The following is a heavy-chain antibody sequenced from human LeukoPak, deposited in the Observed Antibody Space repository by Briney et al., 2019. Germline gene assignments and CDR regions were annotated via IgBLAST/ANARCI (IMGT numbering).Heavy chain of an antibody. CDR1: GGSISSSSYY. V-gene: IGHV4-39*07. CDR3: AKYGSGSYSWFDP. J-gene: IGHJ5*02. Sequence: SETLSLTCTVSGGSISSSSYYWGWLRQPPGKGLEWVGSIYYSGSTYYNPSLKRRVTISVHTSKNQFSLKLTSVTAADTAVYYCAKYGSGSYSWFDPWGQGTLVTVSS. CDR2: IYYSGST. D-gene: IGHD3-10*01.